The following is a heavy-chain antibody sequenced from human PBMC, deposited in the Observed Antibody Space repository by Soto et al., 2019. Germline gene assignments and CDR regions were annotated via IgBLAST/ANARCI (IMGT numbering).Heavy chain of an antibody. V-gene: IGHV4-30-4*01. D-gene: IGHD2-15*01. Sequence: NPSETLSLTCSVSGDSISTVDYFWAWIRQPPGQALEYIGYIYKSTTTYYNPSFESRVAISLDTSKSQFSLTVTSVTAADTAVYFCARGRYCLSGRCFQNWFDSWGRGTMVAVCS. CDR1: GDSISTVDYF. CDR2: IYKSTTT. CDR3: ARGRYCLSGRCFQNWFDS. J-gene: IGHJ5*01.